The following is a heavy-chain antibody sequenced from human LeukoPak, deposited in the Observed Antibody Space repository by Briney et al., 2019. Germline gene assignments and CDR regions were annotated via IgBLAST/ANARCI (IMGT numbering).Heavy chain of an antibody. D-gene: IGHD1-26*01. Sequence: GGSLRLSCAASGFTFSSYGMHWVRQAPGKGLEWVAVISYDGSNKYYADSVKGRFTISRDNSKNTLYLQMNSLRAEDTAVYYCAKDQIDWEWELLICSFDYTGQGTLVTVSS. CDR1: GFTFSSYG. CDR3: AKDQIDWEWELLICSFDY. V-gene: IGHV3-30*18. J-gene: IGHJ4*02. CDR2: ISYDGSNK.